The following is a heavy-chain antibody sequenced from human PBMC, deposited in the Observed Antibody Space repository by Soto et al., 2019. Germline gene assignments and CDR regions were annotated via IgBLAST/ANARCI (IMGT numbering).Heavy chain of an antibody. CDR1: GFPFISYA. CDR3: ASIGYSSGWYHWYYYGMDV. D-gene: IGHD6-19*01. V-gene: IGHV3-23*01. J-gene: IGHJ6*02. Sequence: GSLRLSCASSGFPFISYAMSGVRKAPGKGLDWVSAISGSGGSTYYADSVKGRFTISRDNSKNTLYLQMNSLRAEDTAVYYCASIGYSSGWYHWYYYGMDVWGQGTTVTVSS. CDR2: ISGSGGST.